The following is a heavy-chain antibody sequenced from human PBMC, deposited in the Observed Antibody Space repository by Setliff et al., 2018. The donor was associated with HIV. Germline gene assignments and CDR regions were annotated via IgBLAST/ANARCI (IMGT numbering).Heavy chain of an antibody. Sequence: PSETLSLTCTVSGDSIISSRNFWGWIRQPPGKGLEWIGNIHSSGSTYYNPSLKSRAFISVDLSINQFSLKLHSVTAADTAVYYCASGEDSGTYGEPYDSWGQGALVTVSS. D-gene: IGHD1-26*01. CDR2: IHSSGST. CDR3: ASGEDSGTYGEPYDS. CDR1: GDSIISSRNF. V-gene: IGHV4-39*01. J-gene: IGHJ4*02.